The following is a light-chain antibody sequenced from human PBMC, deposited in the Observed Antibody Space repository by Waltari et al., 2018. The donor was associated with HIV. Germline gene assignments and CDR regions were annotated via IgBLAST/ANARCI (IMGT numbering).Light chain of an antibody. Sequence: QSALTQPASVSGSPGPSITISCTGASSDVGDYNYVSWYQQHPGKAPKLMIYDVSNRPSGVSNRFSGSKSGNTASLTISGLQAEDEADYYCSSYTGSSTLGVFGTGTRVTVL. V-gene: IGLV2-14*03. CDR2: DVS. CDR3: SSYTGSSTLGV. CDR1: SSDVGDYNY. J-gene: IGLJ1*01.